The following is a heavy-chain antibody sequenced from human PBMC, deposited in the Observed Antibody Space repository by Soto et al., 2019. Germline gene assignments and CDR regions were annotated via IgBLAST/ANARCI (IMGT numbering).Heavy chain of an antibody. V-gene: IGHV3-30*18. CDR2: ISYDGSNK. CDR3: AKDPYSGSYRLDSFAY. J-gene: IGHJ4*02. Sequence: QVQLVESGGGVVQPGRSLRLSCAASGFTFSSYGMHWVRQAPGKGLEWVAVISYDGSNKYYADSVKGRFTISRDNSKNTLYLQMNSLRAEDTAVYYCAKDPYSGSYRLDSFAYWGQGTLVTVSS. CDR1: GFTFSSYG. D-gene: IGHD1-26*01.